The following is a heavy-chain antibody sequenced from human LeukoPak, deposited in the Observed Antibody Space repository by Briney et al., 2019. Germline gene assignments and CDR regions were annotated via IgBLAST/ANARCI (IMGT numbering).Heavy chain of an antibody. CDR2: INHSGST. CDR1: GGSFSGYY. J-gene: IGHJ4*02. CDR3: ARGYRDDSSGYYLDY. D-gene: IGHD3-22*01. Sequence: SETLSLTCAVYGGSFSGYYWSWIRQPPGKGLEWIGEINHSGSTNYNPSLKSRVTISVDTSKNQFSLKLSSVTAADTAVYYCARGYRDDSSGYYLDYWGQGTLVTVSS. V-gene: IGHV4-34*01.